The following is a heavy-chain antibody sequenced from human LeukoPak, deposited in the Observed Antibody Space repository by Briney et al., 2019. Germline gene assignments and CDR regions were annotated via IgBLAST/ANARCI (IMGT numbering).Heavy chain of an antibody. V-gene: IGHV1-18*01. CDR3: ARDADYYYDSSAWGFDY. CDR2: ISAYNGNT. J-gene: IGHJ4*02. D-gene: IGHD3-22*01. Sequence: ASVKVSCKVSGYTFTSYGISWVRQAPGQGLEWMGWISAYNGNTNYAQKLQGRVTMTTDTSTSTAYMELRSLRSDDTAVYYCARDADYYYDSSAWGFDYWGQGTLVTVSS. CDR1: GYTFTSYG.